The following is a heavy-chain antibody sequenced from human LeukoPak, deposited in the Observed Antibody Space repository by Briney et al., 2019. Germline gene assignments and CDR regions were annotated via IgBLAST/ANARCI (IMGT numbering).Heavy chain of an antibody. CDR2: INHSGST. V-gene: IGHV4-34*01. Sequence: SETLSLTCAVYGGSFSGYYWSWIRQPPGKGLEWIGEINHSGSTNYNPSLKSRVTISVDTSKNQFSLKLSPVTAADTAVYYCAGHGSRGGFDPWGQGTLVTVSS. CDR1: GGSFSGYY. D-gene: IGHD3-10*01. J-gene: IGHJ5*02. CDR3: AGHGSRGGFDP.